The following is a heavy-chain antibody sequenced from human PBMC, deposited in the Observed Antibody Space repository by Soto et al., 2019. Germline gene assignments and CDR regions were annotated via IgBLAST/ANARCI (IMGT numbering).Heavy chain of an antibody. CDR1: GASITQYY. J-gene: IGHJ3*01. Sequence: SETLSLTCTVSGASITQYYWNWIRQSPGKGLEWIVSVSSTGSTVFNPSLTSRVTISVDTSKNQFSLKLSSVTAADTAVYFCASCNGGTCYSVLDAFDLWGQGTMVT. CDR2: VSSTGST. V-gene: IGHV4-59*01. D-gene: IGHD2-15*01. CDR3: ASCNGGTCYSVLDAFDL.